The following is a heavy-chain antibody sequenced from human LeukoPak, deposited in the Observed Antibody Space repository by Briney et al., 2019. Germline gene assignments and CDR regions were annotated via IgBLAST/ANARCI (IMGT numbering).Heavy chain of an antibody. Sequence: SCVGSGFTLSSHGMHWVRQAPGQGLEWMGWISAYNGNTNYAQKLQGRVTMTTDTSTSTAYMELRSLRSDDTAVYYCARVVAGDYYYYYGMDVWGQGTTVTVSS. D-gene: IGHD4-17*01. CDR1: GFTLSSHG. CDR2: ISAYNGNT. CDR3: ARVVAGDYYYYYGMDV. J-gene: IGHJ6*02. V-gene: IGHV1-18*01.